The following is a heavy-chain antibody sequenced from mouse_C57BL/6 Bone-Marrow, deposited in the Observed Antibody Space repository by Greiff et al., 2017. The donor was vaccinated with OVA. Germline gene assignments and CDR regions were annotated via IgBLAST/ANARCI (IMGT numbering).Heavy chain of an antibody. D-gene: IGHD3-2*02. Sequence: EVQLQQSGPVLVKPGASVKMSCKASGYTFTDYYMNWVKQTHGKSLEWIGDINPYNGGTSYNQKFKGKATLTVDNASSTAYMELNSLTSEDSAVYYCAMELDSSGYVSYFAMDYWGQGTSVTVSS. CDR3: AMELDSSGYVSYFAMDY. V-gene: IGHV1-19*01. CDR1: GYTFTDYY. J-gene: IGHJ4*01. CDR2: INPYNGGT.